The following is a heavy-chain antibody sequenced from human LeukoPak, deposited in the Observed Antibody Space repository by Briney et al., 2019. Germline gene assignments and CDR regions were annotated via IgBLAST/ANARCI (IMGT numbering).Heavy chain of an antibody. CDR1: GFTFSRYA. V-gene: IGHV3-23*01. D-gene: IGHD2-15*01. CDR3: AKDLKSIVVVVAAGFDY. CDR2: ISGSGGST. J-gene: IGHJ4*02. Sequence: GGSLRLSCAASGFTFSRYAMNWVRQAPGKGLEWVSTISGSGGSTYYADSVKGRFTISRVNSKNTLYLQMNSLRAEDTAVYYCAKDLKSIVVVVAAGFDYWGQGTLVTVSS.